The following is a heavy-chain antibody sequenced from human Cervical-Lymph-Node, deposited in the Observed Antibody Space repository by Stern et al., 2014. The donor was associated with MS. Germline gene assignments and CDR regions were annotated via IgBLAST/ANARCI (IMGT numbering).Heavy chain of an antibody. Sequence: VQLVQSGPEVKKPGASVNVSCKTSGYPFTYYAISWIRQAPGQGLEWVGWISPSNGNTHYVQKLQGRVAMTTAKSTSTADRELRSLRSDDTAVYYCARDDDYTRRAIDYWGQGTLVTVSS. CDR2: ISPSNGNT. D-gene: IGHD4-11*01. J-gene: IGHJ4*02. CDR1: GYPFTYYA. CDR3: ARDDDYTRRAIDY. V-gene: IGHV1-18*04.